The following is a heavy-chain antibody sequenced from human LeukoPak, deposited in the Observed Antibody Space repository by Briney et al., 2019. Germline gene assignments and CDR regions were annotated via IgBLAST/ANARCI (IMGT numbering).Heavy chain of an antibody. Sequence: PSEILSLTCSVSGGSIISGGYYWSWRRQHPGHGLEWIGYIYYTGTTFYNPSLKTRLSISVDRSENQFSLKLSSVTAADTAVYYCARVVRMTTVTTGAADSWGQGILVTVSS. CDR2: IYYTGTT. D-gene: IGHD4-17*01. CDR3: ARVVRMTTVTTGAADS. J-gene: IGHJ4*02. V-gene: IGHV4-31*02. CDR1: GGSIISGGYY.